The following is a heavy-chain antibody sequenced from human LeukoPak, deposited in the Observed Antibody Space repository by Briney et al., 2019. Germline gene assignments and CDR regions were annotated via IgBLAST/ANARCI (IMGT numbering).Heavy chain of an antibody. D-gene: IGHD3-10*01. Sequence: PGGSLRLSCAASGFTFSSYSMNWVRQAPGKGLEWVSSISSSSSYIYYADSVKGRFTISRDNAKNSLYLQMNSLRAEDTAVYYCARDSLMLRGPLVIYYFDFWGQGTLVTVSS. J-gene: IGHJ4*02. CDR3: ARDSLMLRGPLVIYYFDF. V-gene: IGHV3-21*04. CDR2: ISSSSSYI. CDR1: GFTFSSYS.